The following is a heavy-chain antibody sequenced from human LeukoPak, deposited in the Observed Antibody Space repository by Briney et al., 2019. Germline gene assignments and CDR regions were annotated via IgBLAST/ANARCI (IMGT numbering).Heavy chain of an antibody. V-gene: IGHV3-7*01. CDR3: ASRYCTGVNCFAASYMCMDV. J-gene: IGHJ6*03. CDR1: GFTFSRLA. CDR2: SKQDGSEK. Sequence: GGSLSLSCAASGFTFSRLALTWFRKAPGKGLGWVANSKQDGSEKYYVDSVKGRFTTSRDNTDRSLYLQMTSLRVEDTAVYFCASRYCTGVNCFAASYMCMDVWGKGTTVTVSS. D-gene: IGHD2-8*02.